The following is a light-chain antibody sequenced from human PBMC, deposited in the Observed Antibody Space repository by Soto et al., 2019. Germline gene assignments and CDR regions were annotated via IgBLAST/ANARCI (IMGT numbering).Light chain of an antibody. CDR2: KTS. J-gene: IGKJ1*01. CDR3: QYYNDYCWT. CDR1: QTISSW. V-gene: IGKV1-5*03. Sequence: DIQLTQSPSTLSASVGDRVTITCRASQTISSWLAWYQQKPGKAPNLLIYKTSNLESGVPSSFSGSGSGTEFTLTISSLQPDDFATYCCQYYNDYCWTFGQGTKVEIK.